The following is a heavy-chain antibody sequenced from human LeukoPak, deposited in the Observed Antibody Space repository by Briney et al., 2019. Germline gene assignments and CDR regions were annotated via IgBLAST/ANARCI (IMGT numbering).Heavy chain of an antibody. CDR2: ITGGGTT. Sequence: PGGSLRLSCAASGFTFTTYAMSWVRQAPGKGLESVSAITGGGTTFYADSVKGRFTISRDNSKNTLDLQMNSLRADDTAMYYCARHEPYNSGSHYDYWGQGTLVTVSS. CDR3: ARHEPYNSGSHYDY. CDR1: GFTFTTYA. J-gene: IGHJ4*02. D-gene: IGHD3-10*01. V-gene: IGHV3-23*01.